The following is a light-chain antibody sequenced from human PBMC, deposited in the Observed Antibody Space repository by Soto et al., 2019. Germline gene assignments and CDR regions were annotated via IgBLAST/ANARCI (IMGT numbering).Light chain of an antibody. CDR1: SSDVGGYNY. CDR2: EVS. Sequence: SALTQPPSASGSPGQSVTISCTGTSSDVGGYNYVSWYQQHPGKAPKLMIYEVSKRPSGVPDRFSGSKSGNTASLTVSGLQAEDEADYYCSSYAGSNNLGVFGTGTKLTVL. J-gene: IGLJ1*01. V-gene: IGLV2-8*01. CDR3: SSYAGSNNLGV.